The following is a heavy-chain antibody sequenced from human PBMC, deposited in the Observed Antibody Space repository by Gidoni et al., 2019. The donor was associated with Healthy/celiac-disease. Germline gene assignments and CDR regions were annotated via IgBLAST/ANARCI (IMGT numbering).Heavy chain of an antibody. Sequence: QVQLQESGPGLVKPSETLSLTCTVPGGSISSYYWSWIRQPPGKGLEWIGYIYYSGSTNYNPSLKSRVTISVDTSKNQFSLKLSSVTAADTAVYYCARHLFEMAADAFDIWGQGTMVTVSS. CDR2: IYYSGST. J-gene: IGHJ3*02. CDR1: GGSISSYY. V-gene: IGHV4-59*08. CDR3: ARHLFEMAADAFDI. D-gene: IGHD6-19*01.